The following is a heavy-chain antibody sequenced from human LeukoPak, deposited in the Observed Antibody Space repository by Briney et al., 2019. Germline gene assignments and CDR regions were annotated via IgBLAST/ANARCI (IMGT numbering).Heavy chain of an antibody. V-gene: IGHV3-33*01. Sequence: PGRSLRLSCAASGLTFSSYGMHWGRQAPGKGLEWVAVIWYDGSNKYYADSVKGPFTISRDNSKNTLYLQMNSLRAEDTAVYYCARPDYGDYEGHYYFDYWGQGTLVTVSS. CDR1: GLTFSSYG. CDR3: ARPDYGDYEGHYYFDY. CDR2: IWYDGSNK. D-gene: IGHD4-17*01. J-gene: IGHJ4*02.